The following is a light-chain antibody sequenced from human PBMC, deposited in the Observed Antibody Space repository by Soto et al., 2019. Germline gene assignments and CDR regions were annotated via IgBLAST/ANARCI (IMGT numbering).Light chain of an antibody. V-gene: IGLV2-14*03. J-gene: IGLJ1*01. CDR1: SSDVGAYTF. CDR2: DVS. Sequence: QSALTQPASVSGSPGQSITISCTGTSSDVGAYTFVSWYQQHPDKVPKLMIFDVSRRPSGVSDPFSGSKSGNTAYLTISGRQPEDEADYYCSSYTSSSTHVFGSGTKFTVL. CDR3: SSYTSSSTHV.